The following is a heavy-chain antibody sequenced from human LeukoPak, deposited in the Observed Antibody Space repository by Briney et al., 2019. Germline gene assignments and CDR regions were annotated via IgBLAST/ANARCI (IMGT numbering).Heavy chain of an antibody. CDR1: GGSISSSSYY. V-gene: IGHV4-39*07. CDR2: IYYSGST. J-gene: IGHJ6*02. CDR3: ASWGGYCSSTSCFPMDV. Sequence: SETLSLTCTVSGGSISSSSYYWGWIRQPPGKGLEWIGSIYYSGSTNYNPSLKSRVTISVDKSKNQFSLKLSSVTAADTAVYYCASWGGYCSSTSCFPMDVWGQGTTVTVSS. D-gene: IGHD2-2*01.